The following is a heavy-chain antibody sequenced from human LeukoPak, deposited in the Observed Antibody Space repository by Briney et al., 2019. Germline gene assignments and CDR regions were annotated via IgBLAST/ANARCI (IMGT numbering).Heavy chain of an antibody. V-gene: IGHV4-39*01. CDR2: IYYSGST. J-gene: IGHJ3*02. CDR3: ATSGEDYAFDI. Sequence: GSLRLSCTVSGGSISSSSYYWGWIRQPPGKGLEWIGSIYYSGSTYYNPSLKSRVTISVDTSKNQFSLKLSSVTAADTAVYYCATSGEDYAFDIWGQGTMVTVSS. CDR1: GGSISSSSYY. D-gene: IGHD3-16*01.